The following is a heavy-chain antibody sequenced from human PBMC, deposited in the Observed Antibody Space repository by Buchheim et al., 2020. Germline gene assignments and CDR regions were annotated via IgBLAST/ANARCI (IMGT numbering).Heavy chain of an antibody. CDR3: AKGEAESYYYYGMDV. J-gene: IGHJ6*02. Sequence: QVQLVESGGGVVQPGRSLRLSCAASGFTFSSYGMHCVRQAPGKGLEWVAVISYDGSNKYYADSVKGRFTISRDNSKNTLYLQMNSLRAEDTAVYYCAKGEAESYYYYGMDVWGQGTT. V-gene: IGHV3-30*18. CDR2: ISYDGSNK. CDR1: GFTFSSYG.